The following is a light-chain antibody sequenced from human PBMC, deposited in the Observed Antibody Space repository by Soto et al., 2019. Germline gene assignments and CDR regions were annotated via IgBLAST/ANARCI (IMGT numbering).Light chain of an antibody. CDR2: AAS. V-gene: IGKV3-11*01. J-gene: IGKJ4*01. Sequence: EIVLTQSPATLSLSPGERATLSCRASQSVNNYLAWYQQKPGRAPRLLIFAASNRATGIPARFSGSGSGTDFTLSISSLEPEDFAVYYCHQYSNLPVTFGGGTKVDIK. CDR3: HQYSNLPVT. CDR1: QSVNNY.